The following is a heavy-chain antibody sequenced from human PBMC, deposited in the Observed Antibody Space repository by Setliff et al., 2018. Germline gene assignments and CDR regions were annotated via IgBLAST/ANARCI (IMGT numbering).Heavy chain of an antibody. CDR1: GYTFTSHY. CDR3: ARDVLPYHYEGAFDI. V-gene: IGHV1-46*01. CDR2: INPSSGRT. D-gene: IGHD3-22*01. J-gene: IGHJ3*02. Sequence: GPSVKVSCKASGYTFTSHYMHWVRQAPGLGLEWMGTINPSSGRTSYAQKFQGRVTMTRDTSTSTVYMDMSSLRSEDTAVYYCARDVLPYHYEGAFDIWGQGTMVTVSS.